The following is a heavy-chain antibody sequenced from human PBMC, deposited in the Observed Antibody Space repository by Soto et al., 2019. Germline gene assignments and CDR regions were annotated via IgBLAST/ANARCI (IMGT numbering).Heavy chain of an antibody. CDR2: ITSSGDYI. CDR3: AKVVRADNTSSNFYYYSAMDA. J-gene: IGHJ6*02. D-gene: IGHD6-6*01. CDR1: GFTFSTYS. Sequence: EVQLVESGGGLVKPGGSLRLSCAASGFTFSTYSINWVRQAPGKGLEWVASITSSGDYIYYADSVKGRFTISRDNAQNSLFLQMNSLKGDDTAVYYCAKVVRADNTSSNFYYYSAMDAWGQGTTVTVSS. V-gene: IGHV3-21*01.